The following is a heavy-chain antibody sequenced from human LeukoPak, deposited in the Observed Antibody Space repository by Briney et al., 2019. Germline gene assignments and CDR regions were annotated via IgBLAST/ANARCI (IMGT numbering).Heavy chain of an antibody. V-gene: IGHV4-34*01. CDR1: GGSFSGYY. D-gene: IGHD3-10*01. CDR3: ARFSAMVRHNWFDP. CDR2: INHSGST. J-gene: IGHJ5*02. Sequence: SETLSLTCAVYGGSFSGYYWSWIRQPPGKGLEWIGEINHSGSTNYNPSLKSRATISVDTSKNQFSLKLSSVTAADTAVYYCARFSAMVRHNWFDPWGQGTLVTVSS.